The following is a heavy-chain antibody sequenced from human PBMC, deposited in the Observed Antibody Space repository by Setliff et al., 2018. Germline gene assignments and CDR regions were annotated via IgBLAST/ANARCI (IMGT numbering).Heavy chain of an antibody. CDR3: ARGGGQIHYDFWSGYFSDPQPNYYYYHMDV. V-gene: IGHV1-8*03. CDR1: GYTFTSYD. D-gene: IGHD3-3*01. CDR2: MNPNSGNT. Sequence: ASVKVSCKASGYTFTSYDINWVRQATGQGLEWMGWMNPNSGNTGYAQKFQGRVTITRNTSISTAYMELSSLRSEDTAVYYCARGGGQIHYDFWSGYFSDPQPNYYYYHMDVWGKGTTVTVSS. J-gene: IGHJ6*03.